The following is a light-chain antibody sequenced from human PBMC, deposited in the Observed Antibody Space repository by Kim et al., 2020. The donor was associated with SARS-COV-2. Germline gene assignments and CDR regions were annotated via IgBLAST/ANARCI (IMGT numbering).Light chain of an antibody. V-gene: IGKV3-15*01. CDR3: QQYSNWPSIT. Sequence: EIVMTQSPATLSVSPGERATLSCRASQSVSSKLAWYQQKRGQAPRLLIYGASTRATGIPARLSGSGSGTEFTLTISSLQSEDFAVYYCQQYSNWPSITFGQGTRLEIK. CDR2: GAS. J-gene: IGKJ5*01. CDR1: QSVSSK.